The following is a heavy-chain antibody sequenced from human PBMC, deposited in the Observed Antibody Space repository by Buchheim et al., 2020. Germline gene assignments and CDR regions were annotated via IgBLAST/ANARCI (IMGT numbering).Heavy chain of an antibody. D-gene: IGHD2-2*03. V-gene: IGHV4-34*01. Sequence: QVQLQQWGAGLLKPSETLSLTCAVYGGSFSGYYWSWIRQPPGKGLEWIGEINHSGSTNYNPSLKNRVTISVDTSKNQFSLKLSSVTAADTAVYYCARGVDIVVVFDPWGQGTL. J-gene: IGHJ5*02. CDR3: ARGVDIVVVFDP. CDR2: INHSGST. CDR1: GGSFSGYY.